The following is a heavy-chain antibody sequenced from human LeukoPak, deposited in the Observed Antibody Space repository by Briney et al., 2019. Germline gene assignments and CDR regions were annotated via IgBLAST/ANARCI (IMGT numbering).Heavy chain of an antibody. CDR2: ISAYNGNT. D-gene: IGHD1-26*01. CDR1: GYIFTGYG. V-gene: IGHV1-18*01. CDR3: ARWGGSYGYGMDV. J-gene: IGHJ6*02. Sequence: GASVKVSCKASGYIFTGYGITWVRQAPGQGLEWMGWISAYNGNTNYAQKLQGRVTMTIDTPTRTAYMEVRSLRSDDTAVYYCARWGGSYGYGMDVWGQGTTVTVSS.